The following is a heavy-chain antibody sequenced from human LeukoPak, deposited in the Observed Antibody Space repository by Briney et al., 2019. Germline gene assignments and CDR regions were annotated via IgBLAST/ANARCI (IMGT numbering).Heavy chain of an antibody. CDR1: GVTLSSYS. J-gene: IGHJ4*02. CDR3: SRSTVTPGY. Sequence: GGSLRLSCAASGVTLSSYSMNWVRQAPGKGLEWVSYISSTSSGTIFYADSVKGRFTISRDKAKNSLHLQMNSLRDEDTAAYYCSRSTVTPGYWGQGTLVTVSS. CDR2: ISSTSSGTI. V-gene: IGHV3-48*02. D-gene: IGHD4-17*01.